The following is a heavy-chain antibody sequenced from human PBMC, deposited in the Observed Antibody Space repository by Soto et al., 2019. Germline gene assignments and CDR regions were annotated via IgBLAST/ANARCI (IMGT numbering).Heavy chain of an antibody. CDR3: ARPGMQDWFDP. CDR1: GGSISSSSYY. CDR2: IYYSGST. V-gene: IGHV4-39*01. Sequence: SETLSLTCTVSGGSISSSSYYWGWIRHPPGKGLEWIGSIYYSGSTYYNPSLKSRVTISVDTSKNQFSLKLSSVTAADTAVYYCARPGMQDWFDPWGQGTLVT. D-gene: IGHD2-8*01. J-gene: IGHJ5*02.